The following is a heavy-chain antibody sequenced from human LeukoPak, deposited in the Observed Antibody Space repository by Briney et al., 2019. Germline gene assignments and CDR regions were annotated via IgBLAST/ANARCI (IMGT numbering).Heavy chain of an antibody. D-gene: IGHD4-17*01. CDR1: GYTFTSYY. J-gene: IGHJ4*02. V-gene: IGHV1-46*01. CDR2: INPSGGST. Sequence: ASVKVSCKASGYTFTSYYMHWVRQAPGQGLEWMEMINPSGGSTSYAQQFQGRVTMTRDTSTSTVYMELSSLRSEDTAVYYCARTWTVTTSFDYWGQGTLVTVSS. CDR3: ARTWTVTTSFDY.